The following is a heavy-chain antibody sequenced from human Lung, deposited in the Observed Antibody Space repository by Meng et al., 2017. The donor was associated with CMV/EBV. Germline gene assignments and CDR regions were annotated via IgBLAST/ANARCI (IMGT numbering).Heavy chain of an antibody. J-gene: IGHJ4*02. D-gene: IGHD7-27*01. V-gene: IGHV1-2*06. CDR2: ITPSSGGT. CDR1: GYTFTGYY. Sequence: QVPGVQAGGEVKKPGASVKVSCKASGYTFTGYYMHWLRQAPGQGLEWVGRITPSSGGTTYAQKFQGRVTMTRDTSISTAYMELSSLRSDDAAIYYCVRANLGSADYWGQGTLVTVSS. CDR3: VRANLGSADY.